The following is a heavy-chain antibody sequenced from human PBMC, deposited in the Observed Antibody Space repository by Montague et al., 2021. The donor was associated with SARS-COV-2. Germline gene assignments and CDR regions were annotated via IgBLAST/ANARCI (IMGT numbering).Heavy chain of an antibody. J-gene: IGHJ2*01. CDR1: GGSIGSHY. CDR3: ARDSPNSSGYHVSFDH. Sequence: SETLSLTCTVSGGSIGSHYWSWIRQPPGKGLEWIGYVYYSGSTNYNPSLKSRVTISVDTSKSRFSLKLKSVTSADTAVYYCARDSPNSSGYHVSFDHWGRGTLVTVSS. CDR2: VYYSGST. D-gene: IGHD3-22*01. V-gene: IGHV4-59*11.